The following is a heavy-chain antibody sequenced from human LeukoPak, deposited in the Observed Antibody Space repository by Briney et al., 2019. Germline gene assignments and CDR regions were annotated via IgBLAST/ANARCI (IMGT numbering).Heavy chain of an antibody. CDR2: INPNSGGT. V-gene: IGHV1-2*02. D-gene: IGHD5-18*01. CDR3: ARGVYTYASHYHQYYYMDV. J-gene: IGHJ6*03. Sequence: GASVKVSCKASGYTFTGYYMHWVRQAPGQGLEWMGWINPNSGGTNYAQKFQGRVTMTRDTSISTAYMELSSLRSEDTAVYYCARGVYTYASHYHQYYYMDVWGTGTTVTVSS. CDR1: GYTFTGYY.